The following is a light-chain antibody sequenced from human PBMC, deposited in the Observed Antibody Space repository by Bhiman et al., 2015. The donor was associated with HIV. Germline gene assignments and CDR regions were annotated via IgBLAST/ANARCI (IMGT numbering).Light chain of an antibody. CDR1: SSDVGVYNY. J-gene: IGLJ3*02. CDR2: DVS. V-gene: IGLV2-14*03. CDR3: SSYTTNSTPV. Sequence: QSALTQPASVSGSPGQSITISCTGTSSDVGVYNYVSWYQQHPGKAPKLMIYDVSIRPSGVPNRFSGSKSGNTASLTICGLQAEDEADYYCSSYTTNSTPVFGGGTKLSVL.